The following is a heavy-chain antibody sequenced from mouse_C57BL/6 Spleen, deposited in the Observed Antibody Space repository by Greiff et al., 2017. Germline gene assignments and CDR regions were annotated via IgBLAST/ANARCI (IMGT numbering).Heavy chain of an antibody. CDR1: GYTFTSYW. J-gene: IGHJ2*01. D-gene: IGHD1-1*01. V-gene: IGHV1-55*01. CDR2: ISTGSGST. CDR3: AIWITAVVGY. Sequence: QVQLQQPGAELVKPGASVKLSCKASGYTFTSYWITWVQQRPGQGLEWIGDISTGSGSTNYYERFKSKATLTVDTSASTAYMQLRSRTSENAAVYYCAIWITAVVGYWGQGTTLTVSS.